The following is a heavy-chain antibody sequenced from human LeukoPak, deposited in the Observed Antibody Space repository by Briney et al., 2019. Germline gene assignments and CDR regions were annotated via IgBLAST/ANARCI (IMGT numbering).Heavy chain of an antibody. J-gene: IGHJ4*02. CDR2: IYSGGST. Sequence: GGSLRLSCAASGFTVSSNYMSWVRQAPGKGLEWVSVIYSGGSTYYADSVKGRFTISRDNSKNTLYLQMNSLRAEDTAVYYCARESGAGYVAAAATGGFDYWGQGTLVTVSS. D-gene: IGHD6-13*01. CDR3: ARESGAGYVAAAATGGFDY. CDR1: GFTVSSNY. V-gene: IGHV3-66*01.